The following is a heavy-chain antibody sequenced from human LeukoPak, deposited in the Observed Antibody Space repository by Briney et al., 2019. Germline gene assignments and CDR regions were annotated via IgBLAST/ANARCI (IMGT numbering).Heavy chain of an antibody. D-gene: IGHD3-10*01. CDR3: ARGSDCLLYSYYFDY. CDR1: GFTFSSYS. Sequence: GGSLRLSCAASGFTFSSYSMNWVRQAPGKGLEWVSSISSSSSYIYYADSVKGRFTISRDNAKNSLYLQMNSLRAEDTAVYYGARGSDCLLYSYYFDYWGQGTLVTVSS. CDR2: ISSSSSYI. V-gene: IGHV3-21*01. J-gene: IGHJ4*02.